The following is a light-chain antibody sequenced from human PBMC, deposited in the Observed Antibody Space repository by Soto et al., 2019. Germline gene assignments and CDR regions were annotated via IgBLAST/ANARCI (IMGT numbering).Light chain of an antibody. CDR2: GAS. CDR3: HQRSNWPWT. CDR1: QSVSSY. V-gene: IGKV3-11*01. Sequence: EIVLTHSPSTLSFSPGERATLSFMASQSVSSYLALYQQKPGQAPRLLIYGASNRATGIPARFSGSGSGTDFTLTISSLEPEDFAVYYCHQRSNWPWTFGQGTKVDIK. J-gene: IGKJ1*01.